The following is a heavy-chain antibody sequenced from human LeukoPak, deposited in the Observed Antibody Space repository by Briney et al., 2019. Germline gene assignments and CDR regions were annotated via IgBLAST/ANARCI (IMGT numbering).Heavy chain of an antibody. V-gene: IGHV3-30*03. CDR1: GFAFGTHW. CDR3: ARAGEESYYFDY. Sequence: PGGSLRLSCAASGFAFGTHWMNWVRQAPGKGLEWVAVISYDGSNKYYADSVKGRFTISRDNSKNTLYLQMNSLRAEDTAVYYCARAGEESYYFDYWGQGTLVTVSS. D-gene: IGHD3-10*01. CDR2: ISYDGSNK. J-gene: IGHJ4*02.